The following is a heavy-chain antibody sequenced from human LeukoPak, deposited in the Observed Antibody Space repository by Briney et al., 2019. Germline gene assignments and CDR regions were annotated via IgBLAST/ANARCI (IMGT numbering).Heavy chain of an antibody. Sequence: ASVKVSCKASGYTFTGYHMHWVRQAPGQGLEWMGWIDPNSGGTNYAQKFQGRVTMTRDTSISTAYMELSRLRSDDTAVYYCARSAGWGSPDDWGQGTLVTVSS. D-gene: IGHD2-15*01. V-gene: IGHV1-2*02. J-gene: IGHJ4*02. CDR2: IDPNSGGT. CDR3: ARSAGWGSPDD. CDR1: GYTFTGYH.